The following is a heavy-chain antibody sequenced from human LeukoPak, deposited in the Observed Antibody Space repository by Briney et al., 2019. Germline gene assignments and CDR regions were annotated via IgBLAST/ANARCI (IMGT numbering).Heavy chain of an antibody. CDR1: GGSIHNHI. CDR2: VYTSGST. V-gene: IGHV4-4*07. Sequence: PSETLSLTCTVSGGSIHNHIWNWIRQSAGRGLGWIGRVYTSGSTNYNPSLMSRVTMSFDTSKNQFSLKLSSVTAADTAVYYCARGGDYGDYVRAYWYFDLWGRGTLVTVSS. D-gene: IGHD4-17*01. J-gene: IGHJ2*01. CDR3: ARGGDYGDYVRAYWYFDL.